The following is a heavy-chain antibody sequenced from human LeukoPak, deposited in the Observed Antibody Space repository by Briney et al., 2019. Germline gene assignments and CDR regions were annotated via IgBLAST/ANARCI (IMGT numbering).Heavy chain of an antibody. CDR1: GFTFSSYA. Sequence: GGSLRLSCVASGFTFSSYAMHWVRQAPGKGLEWVAVISYDGSNKYYADSVKGRFTISRDNSKNTLYLQMNSLRAEDTAVYYCARSRLRSLTIFGVVITYFDYWGQGILVTVSS. J-gene: IGHJ4*02. D-gene: IGHD3-3*01. V-gene: IGHV3-30-3*01. CDR2: ISYDGSNK. CDR3: ARSRLRSLTIFGVVITYFDY.